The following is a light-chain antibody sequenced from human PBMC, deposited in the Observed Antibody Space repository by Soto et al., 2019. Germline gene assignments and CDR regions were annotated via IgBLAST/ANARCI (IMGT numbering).Light chain of an antibody. V-gene: IGKV3-11*01. J-gene: IGKJ4*01. CDR1: QSVDNF. CDR3: QQRTL. Sequence: IVLTQSPATLSLSPGERATLSCRASQSVDNFLAWYQQKVGQAPRLPIYDAFKRATGTPARFSGSGSGTDFTLTISSLEPEDFAVYYCQQRTLFGGGTKVEIK. CDR2: DAF.